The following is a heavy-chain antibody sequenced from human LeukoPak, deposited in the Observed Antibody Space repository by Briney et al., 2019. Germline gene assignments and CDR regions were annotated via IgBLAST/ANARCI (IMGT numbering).Heavy chain of an antibody. Sequence: GGSLRLSCAASGFALSSHWMTWVRQVPGRGPEWVANVNRDGSETYYLDSVKGRFTISRDNARNSLYLQMNSLRGEDTAVYYCARTQLDLDGFDIWGQGTTVTVSS. CDR2: VNRDGSET. J-gene: IGHJ3*02. V-gene: IGHV3-7*01. CDR1: GFALSSHW. CDR3: ARTQLDLDGFDI. D-gene: IGHD1-1*01.